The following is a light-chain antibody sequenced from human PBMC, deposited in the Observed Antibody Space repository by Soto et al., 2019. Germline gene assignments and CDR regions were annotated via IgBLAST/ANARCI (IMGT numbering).Light chain of an antibody. CDR3: QQYYSYTLT. CDR2: AAS. Sequence: AIRMTQSPSSLSASTGDRVTITGRASQGINRYLAWYEQQRGKAPKLXIYAASTLQSGVPSRFSGSGAGTDFTRTISCLQSEDVATDYCQQYYSYTLTFGGGTKVDIK. CDR1: QGINRY. V-gene: IGKV1-8*01. J-gene: IGKJ4*01.